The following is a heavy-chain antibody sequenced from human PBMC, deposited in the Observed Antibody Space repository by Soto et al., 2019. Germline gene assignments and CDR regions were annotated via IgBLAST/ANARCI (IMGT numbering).Heavy chain of an antibody. D-gene: IGHD1-1*01. J-gene: IGHJ4*02. CDR1: GFTFSSYG. CDR3: AKSVYNWNDGFFDY. V-gene: IGHV3-30*18. Sequence: QVQLVESGGGVVQPGRSLRLSCAASGFTFSSYGMHWVRQARGKGLEWVAVISYDGNNKYYADSVKGRFTISRDNSKNTLYLQMNSLRAEDTAVYYCAKSVYNWNDGFFDYWGQGTLVTVSS. CDR2: ISYDGNNK.